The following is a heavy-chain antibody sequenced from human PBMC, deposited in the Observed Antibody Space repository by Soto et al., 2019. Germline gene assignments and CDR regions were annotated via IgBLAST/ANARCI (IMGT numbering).Heavy chain of an antibody. V-gene: IGHV4-34*01. CDR1: GGSFSGYY. CDR3: ARDKITGLFDY. CDR2: INHSGST. D-gene: IGHD2-8*02. J-gene: IGHJ4*02. Sequence: QVQLQQWGAGLLKPSETLSLTCAVYGGSFSGYYWTWIRQPPGTGLEWIGEINHSGSTNYNPSLKSRVTISVDTSKNQFSLKLTSVTAAAEAVYYCARDKITGLFDYWGQGTLVTVSS.